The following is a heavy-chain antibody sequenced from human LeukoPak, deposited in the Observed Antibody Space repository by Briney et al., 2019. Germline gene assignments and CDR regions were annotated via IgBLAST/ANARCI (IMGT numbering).Heavy chain of an antibody. J-gene: IGHJ4*02. V-gene: IGHV3-7*01. Sequence: GGSLRLSCAASGFTFSSYWMSWVRQAPGKGLEWVANIKQDGSEKYYVDSVKGRFTISRDNAKNSLYLQMNSLRAEDTAVYYCARLSVVPAAIYGGFDYWGQGTLVTVSS. CDR2: IKQDGSEK. CDR1: GFTFSSYW. D-gene: IGHD2-2*01. CDR3: ARLSVVPAAIYGGFDY.